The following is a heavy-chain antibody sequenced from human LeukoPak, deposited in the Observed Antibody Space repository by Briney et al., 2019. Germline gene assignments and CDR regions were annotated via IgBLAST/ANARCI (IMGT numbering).Heavy chain of an antibody. Sequence: PSETLSLTCAVYGGSFSGYYWSWIRQPPGKGLECIGEINHSGSTNYNPSLKSRVTISVDTSKNQFSLKLSSVTAADTAVYYCARDRAAGTFGWFDPWGQGTLVTVSS. CDR1: GGSFSGYY. CDR2: INHSGST. J-gene: IGHJ5*02. V-gene: IGHV4-34*01. CDR3: ARDRAAGTFGWFDP. D-gene: IGHD6-13*01.